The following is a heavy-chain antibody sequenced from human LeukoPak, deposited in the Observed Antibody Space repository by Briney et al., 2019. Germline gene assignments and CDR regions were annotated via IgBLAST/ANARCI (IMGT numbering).Heavy chain of an antibody. J-gene: IGHJ3*02. V-gene: IGHV1-2*02. D-gene: IGHD3-3*01. CDR1: GYTFTGYY. CDR2: INPNSGGT. Sequence: ASVKVSCKASGYTFTGYYMHWVRQAPGQGLEWMGWINPNSGGTNYAQKFQGRVTMTRDTSISTAYMELSRLRSEDTAVYYCARGPLSIFGVLDAFDIWGQGTLVTVSS. CDR3: ARGPLSIFGVLDAFDI.